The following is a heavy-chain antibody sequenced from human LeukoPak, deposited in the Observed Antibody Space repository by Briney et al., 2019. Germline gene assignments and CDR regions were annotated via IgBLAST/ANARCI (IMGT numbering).Heavy chain of an antibody. CDR1: GFTFSSYW. CDR3: ARDGESLWYGDY. J-gene: IGHJ4*02. V-gene: IGHV3-74*01. Sequence: GGSLRLSCAASGFTFSSYWMHWVRQAPGKGLVWVSRIKSDGSSTSYADSVKGRFTISRDNAKNSLYLQMNSLRAEDTAVYYCARDGESLWYGDYWGQGTLVTVSS. D-gene: IGHD3-10*01. CDR2: IKSDGSST.